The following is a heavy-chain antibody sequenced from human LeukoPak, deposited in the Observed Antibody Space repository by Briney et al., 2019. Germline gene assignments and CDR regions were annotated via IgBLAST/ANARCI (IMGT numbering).Heavy chain of an antibody. CDR2: ISIDGGRT. CDR1: GFTFSSYA. V-gene: IGHV3-23*01. J-gene: IGHJ6*03. D-gene: IGHD6-25*01. Sequence: GRSLRLSCAASGFTFSSYAMSWVRQAPGKGPEWVSTISIDGGRTYYADSVKGRFTVSRGTSKNTLYLQMNSLRAEDTAVYYCARKGIGSSRYQNMDVWGKGTTVTVSS. CDR3: ARKGIGSSRYQNMDV.